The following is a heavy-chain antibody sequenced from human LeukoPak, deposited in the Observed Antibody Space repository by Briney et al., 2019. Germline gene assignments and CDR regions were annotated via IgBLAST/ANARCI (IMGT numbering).Heavy chain of an antibody. V-gene: IGHV3-7*01. CDR1: GFTLSNHW. CDR3: ARLSVFLESFLPYYYMDV. CDR2: IKFDGSDK. Sequence: GGSLRLSCSVSGFTLSNHWMSWVRQAPGKGLEWVANIKFDGSDKYFVDSVKGRFTISRDNPKNSVYLQMNSLRAEDTAVYYCARLSVFLESFLPYYYMDVWGKGTTVIVS. J-gene: IGHJ6*03. D-gene: IGHD3-3*01.